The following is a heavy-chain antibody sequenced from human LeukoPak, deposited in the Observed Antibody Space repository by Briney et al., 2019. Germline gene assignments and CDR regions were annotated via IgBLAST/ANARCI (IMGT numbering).Heavy chain of an antibody. CDR2: IYPRDSDT. Sequence: GESLKISCKASGYSFTSFWIGWVRQMPGKGLEWMGIIYPRDSDTRYSPSFQGQVTISVDKSISTAYLQWSSLKASDTAMYYCARQGGAIALDFWGQGTLVTVSS. J-gene: IGHJ4*02. CDR3: ARQGGAIALDF. D-gene: IGHD3-16*02. V-gene: IGHV5-51*01. CDR1: GYSFTSFW.